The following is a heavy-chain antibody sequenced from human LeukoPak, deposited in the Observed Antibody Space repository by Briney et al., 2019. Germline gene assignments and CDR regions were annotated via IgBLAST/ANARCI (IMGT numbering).Heavy chain of an antibody. V-gene: IGHV1-46*01. CDR3: ARVRDYYDSSGYSFDY. J-gene: IGHJ4*02. CDR1: GYTFASYY. Sequence: ASVKVSCKASGYTFASYYMHWVRQAPGQGLEWMGIINPSGGSTSYAQKFQGRVTMTRDMSTSTVYMELSSLRSEDTAVYYCARVRDYYDSSGYSFDYWGQGTLVTVSS. CDR2: INPSGGST. D-gene: IGHD3-22*01.